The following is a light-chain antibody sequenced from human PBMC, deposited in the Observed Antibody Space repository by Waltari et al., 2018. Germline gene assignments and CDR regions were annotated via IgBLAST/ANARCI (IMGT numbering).Light chain of an antibody. J-gene: IGLJ3*02. V-gene: IGLV1-47*01. CDR2: RNH. CDR3: AAWDDSLSGLHWV. Sequence: QSVLTQPPSASGTPGQRVTISCSGSSSNSGSNYVYWYQHHPGPAPKLLIYRNHPLPSGGPGLFSCSKSVTSAALAISGLRSEDEADYYFAAWDDSLSGLHWVFGGGTKLTVL. CDR1: SSNSGSNY.